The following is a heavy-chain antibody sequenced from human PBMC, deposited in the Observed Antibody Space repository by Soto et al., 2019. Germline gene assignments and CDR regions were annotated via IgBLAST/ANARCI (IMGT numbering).Heavy chain of an antibody. CDR1: GGSISIGGYY. CDR2: IYYSGST. Sequence: PSDTLSLTCTVSGGSISIGGYYWSWILQHPGKGLEWIGYIYYSGSTYYNPSLKSRVTISVDTSKNQFSLKLSSVTAADTAAYYCARSSTSANYFDYWGQGTLVTVSS. J-gene: IGHJ4*02. V-gene: IGHV4-31*03. D-gene: IGHD2-2*01. CDR3: ARSSTSANYFDY.